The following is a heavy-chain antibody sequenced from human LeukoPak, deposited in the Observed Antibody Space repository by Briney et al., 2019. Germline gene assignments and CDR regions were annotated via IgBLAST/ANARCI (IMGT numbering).Heavy chain of an antibody. CDR1: GFTVSSNY. V-gene: IGHV3-53*01. CDR2: IYSGGST. D-gene: IGHD3-10*01. CDR3: ARAHYYGSGSPYGMDV. Sequence: PGGSLRLSCAASGFTVSSNYMSWVRQAPGKGLEWVSVIYSGGSTYYADSVKGRFTISRDNSKNTLYLQMNSLRAEDTAVYYCARAHYYGSGSPYGMDVRGQGTTVTVSS. J-gene: IGHJ6*02.